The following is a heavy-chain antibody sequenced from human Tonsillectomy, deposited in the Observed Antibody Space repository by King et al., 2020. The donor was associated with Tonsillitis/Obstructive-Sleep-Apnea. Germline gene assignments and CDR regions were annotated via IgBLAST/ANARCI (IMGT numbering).Heavy chain of an antibody. CDR1: GFTVSSNY. J-gene: IGHJ3*02. CDR2: LYSGVST. D-gene: IGHD2-2*01. CDR3: ARDRESTSSWVAFDI. Sequence: DVQLVESGGGWVQPGGSMRLSCAASGFTVSSNYMNWVRQAPGKGLEWVSLLYSGVSTYYADSVKGRFTISRDNSKNTLYLQMNSLRAEDTAVYYCARDRESTSSWVAFDIWGQGTMVTVSS. V-gene: IGHV3-53*04.